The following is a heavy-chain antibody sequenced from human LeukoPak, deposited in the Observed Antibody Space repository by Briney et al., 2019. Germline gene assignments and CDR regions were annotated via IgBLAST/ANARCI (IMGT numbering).Heavy chain of an antibody. CDR3: ARLVEDAFDI. V-gene: IGHV1-69*05. J-gene: IGHJ3*02. CDR2: IIPIFGTA. Sequence: SVKVPCKASGGTFSSYAISWVRQAPGQGLEWMGGIIPIFGTANYAQKFQGRVTITTDESTSTAYMELSSLRSEDTAVYYCARLVEDAFDIWGQGTMVTVSS. D-gene: IGHD2-15*01. CDR1: GGTFSSYA.